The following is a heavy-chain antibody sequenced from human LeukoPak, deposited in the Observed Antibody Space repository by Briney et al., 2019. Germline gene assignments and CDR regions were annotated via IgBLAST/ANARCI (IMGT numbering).Heavy chain of an antibody. Sequence: PSETLSLTCSVSGGSFSSSSYYWGWIRQPPGKGLEWIGSISYSGSTFYNPSLKSRVTISVDTSKNHFSLKLSSVTAADTAVYYCARVSEQQLGLFEYWGQGTLVTVSS. CDR2: ISYSGST. V-gene: IGHV4-39*02. J-gene: IGHJ4*02. CDR3: ARVSEQQLGLFEY. D-gene: IGHD6-13*01. CDR1: GGSFSSSSYY.